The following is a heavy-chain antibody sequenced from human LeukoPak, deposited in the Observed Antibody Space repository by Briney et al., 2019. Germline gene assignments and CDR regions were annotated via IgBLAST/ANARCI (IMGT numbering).Heavy chain of an antibody. D-gene: IGHD6-19*01. Sequence: GGSLRLSCAASGFTFSSYSMNWVRQAPGKGPEWVSSISSSSSYIYYADSVKGRFTISRDNAKNSLYLQMNSLRAEDTAVYYCATLTRGRLVRQEDYWGQGTLVTVSS. V-gene: IGHV3-21*01. CDR2: ISSSSSYI. CDR3: ATLTRGRLVRQEDY. J-gene: IGHJ4*02. CDR1: GFTFSSYS.